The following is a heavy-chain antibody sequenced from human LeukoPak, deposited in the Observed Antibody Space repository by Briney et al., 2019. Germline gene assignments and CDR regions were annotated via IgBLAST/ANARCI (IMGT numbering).Heavy chain of an antibody. Sequence: ASVKVSCKASGYTFTSYGINWVRQAPGQGLEWMGWISVYNGNTNYAQKLQGRVTMTTDTSTSTAYMELRSLRSDDTALYYCARLIAAAGTADYWGQGTLVTVSS. CDR3: ARLIAAAGTADY. V-gene: IGHV1-18*01. J-gene: IGHJ4*02. D-gene: IGHD6-13*01. CDR2: ISVYNGNT. CDR1: GYTFTSYG.